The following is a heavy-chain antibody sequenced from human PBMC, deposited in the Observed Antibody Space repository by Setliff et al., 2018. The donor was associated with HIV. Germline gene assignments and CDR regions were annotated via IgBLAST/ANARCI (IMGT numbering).Heavy chain of an antibody. D-gene: IGHD1-7*01. CDR3: ARHGTRNSQRFHFDY. Sequence: SETLSLTCTVSAVSIGGYSWSWIRQSPGKGLEWIGSIYSTDTTNLNPSLESRVTISVDKSKNQFSLKLNSVTAADTAVYYCARHGTRNSQRFHFDYWGQGTPVTVSS. J-gene: IGHJ4*02. CDR1: AVSIGGYS. V-gene: IGHV4-4*09. CDR2: IYSTDTT.